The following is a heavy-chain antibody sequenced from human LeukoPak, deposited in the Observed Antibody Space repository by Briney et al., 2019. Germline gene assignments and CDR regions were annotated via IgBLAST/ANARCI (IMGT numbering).Heavy chain of an antibody. CDR3: ASTRFLELGFQPLPA. CDR2: INHSGST. Sequence: PSETLSLTCAVYGGSFSGYYWSWIRQPPGKGLEWIGEINHSGSTNYNPSLKSRVTISVDTSKNQFSLKLSSATAADTAVYYCASTRFLELGFQPLPAWGQGTLVTVSS. CDR1: GGSFSGYY. J-gene: IGHJ5*02. D-gene: IGHD3-3*01. V-gene: IGHV4-34*01.